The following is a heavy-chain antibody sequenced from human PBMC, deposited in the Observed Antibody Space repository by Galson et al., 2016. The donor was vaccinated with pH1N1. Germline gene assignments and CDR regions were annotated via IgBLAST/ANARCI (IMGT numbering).Heavy chain of an antibody. V-gene: IGHV4-61*01. J-gene: IGHJ4*02. CDR3: ARSYCSGIVCYDLDASDAY. D-gene: IGHD2-8*02. Sequence: ETLSLTCNVSGGSVSSGHYYWSWIRQFPGKGLEWIGYSFYSGTTKYNPSLENRVVISLDTSKNQCTLKLTSVSAADTAVYFCARSYCSGIVCYDLDASDAYWGQGILVTVSS. CDR1: GGSVSSGHYY. CDR2: SFYSGTT.